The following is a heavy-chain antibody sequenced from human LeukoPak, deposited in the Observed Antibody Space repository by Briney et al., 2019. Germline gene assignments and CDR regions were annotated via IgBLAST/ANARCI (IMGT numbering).Heavy chain of an antibody. CDR2: ISAYNGNT. CDR1: GYTFTSYG. V-gene: IGHV1-18*01. Sequence: GASVKVSCKASGYTFTSYGISWVRQAPGQGLEWTGWISAYNGNTNYAQKLQGRVTMTTDTSTSTAFMELRSLRSDDTAVYYCARADIRAIASSGWYGFDYWGQGTLVTVSS. CDR3: ARADIRAIASSGWYGFDY. J-gene: IGHJ4*02. D-gene: IGHD6-19*01.